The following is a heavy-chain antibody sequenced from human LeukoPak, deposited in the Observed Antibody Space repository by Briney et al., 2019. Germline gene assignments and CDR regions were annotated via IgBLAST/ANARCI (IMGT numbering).Heavy chain of an antibody. CDR2: IKQDGSEK. CDR3: ARDVGSGWPDVPSVYYYGMDV. D-gene: IGHD6-19*01. J-gene: IGHJ6*02. V-gene: IGHV3-7*01. CDR1: GFTFSGSA. Sequence: GGSLRLSCAASGFTFSGSAMHWVRQAPGKGLEWVANIKQDGSEKYYVDSVKGRFTISRDNAKNSLYLQMNSLRAEDTAVYYCARDVGSGWPDVPSVYYYGMDVWGQGTTVTVSS.